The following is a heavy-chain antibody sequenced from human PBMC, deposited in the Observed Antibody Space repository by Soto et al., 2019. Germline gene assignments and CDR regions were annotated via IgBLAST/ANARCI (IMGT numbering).Heavy chain of an antibody. CDR2: MNPNSGNT. CDR1: GYTFTGYA. Sequence: ASVKVSCKASGYTFTGYAMHWVRQATGQGLEWMGWMNPNSGNTGYAQKFQGRVTMTRNTSISTAYMELSSLRSEDTAVYYCARGVFSGHVWGQGTTVTVSS. CDR3: ARGVFSGHV. J-gene: IGHJ6*02. V-gene: IGHV1-8*02.